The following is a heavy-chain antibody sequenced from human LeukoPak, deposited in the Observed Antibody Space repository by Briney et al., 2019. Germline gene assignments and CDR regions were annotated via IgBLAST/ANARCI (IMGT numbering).Heavy chain of an antibody. D-gene: IGHD5-18*01. CDR3: ARENTAMAYFDY. J-gene: IGHJ4*02. CDR1: GFTVSSNY. Sequence: GGSLRLSCAASGFTVSSNYMSWVRQAPGRGLGWVSVIYSGGSTYYADSVKGRFTISRDNSKNTLYLQMNSLRAEDTAVYYCARENTAMAYFDYWGQGTLVTVSS. CDR2: IYSGGST. V-gene: IGHV3-53*01.